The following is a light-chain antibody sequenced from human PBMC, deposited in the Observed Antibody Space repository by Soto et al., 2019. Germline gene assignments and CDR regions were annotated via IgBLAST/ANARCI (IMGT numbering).Light chain of an antibody. Sequence: EIVLTQSPGTLSLSPGERATLSCRASQSVSSNLAWYQQKPGQAPRLLIYGASTRATGIPARFTGSGSGTEFTLTISDVQPEDFALYYCHQRQSWPRTFGQGTKVDI. CDR1: QSVSSN. J-gene: IGKJ1*01. CDR2: GAS. CDR3: HQRQSWPRT. V-gene: IGKV3-15*01.